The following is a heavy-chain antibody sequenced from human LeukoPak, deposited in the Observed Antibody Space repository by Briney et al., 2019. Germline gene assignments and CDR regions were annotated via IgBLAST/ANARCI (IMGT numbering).Heavy chain of an antibody. V-gene: IGHV3-7*01. CDR1: GFTFSSYW. CDR3: AKDATAVVGTVYMDV. J-gene: IGHJ6*03. D-gene: IGHD6-13*01. Sequence: GGSLRLSCAASGFTFSSYWMSWVRQAPGKGLEWVANIKQDGSEKYYVDSVKGRFTISRDNAKNSLYLQMNSLRAEDTAVYYCAKDATAVVGTVYMDVWGKGTTVTISS. CDR2: IKQDGSEK.